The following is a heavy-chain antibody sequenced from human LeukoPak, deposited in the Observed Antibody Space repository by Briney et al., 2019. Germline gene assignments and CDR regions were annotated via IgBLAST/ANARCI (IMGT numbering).Heavy chain of an antibody. CDR3: ARRDYYGSGSYYIRPRLWFDP. Sequence: PSETLSLTCAVYGGSFSGYYWSWIRQPPGKGLEWIGEINHSGSTNYNPSLKSRVTISVDTSKNQFSLKLSSVTAADTAVYYCARRDYYGSGSYYIRPRLWFDPWGQGTLVTVSS. V-gene: IGHV4-34*01. J-gene: IGHJ5*02. CDR1: GGSFSGYY. CDR2: INHSGST. D-gene: IGHD3-10*01.